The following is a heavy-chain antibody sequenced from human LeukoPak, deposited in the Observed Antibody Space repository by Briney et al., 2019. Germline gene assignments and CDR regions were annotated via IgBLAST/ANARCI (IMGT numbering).Heavy chain of an antibody. CDR1: GLTFSSYR. CDR3: ARSGGGMDDY. J-gene: IGHJ4*02. V-gene: IGHV3-21*01. D-gene: IGHD3-16*01. Sequence: GGSLRLSCAASGLTFSSYRMNWVRQAPGKGLEWVSSISSSGNYIYYADSVKGRFTISRDNAKNSLYLQMDSLRAEDTAVYYCARSGGGMDDYWGQGTLVTVSS. CDR2: ISSSGNYI.